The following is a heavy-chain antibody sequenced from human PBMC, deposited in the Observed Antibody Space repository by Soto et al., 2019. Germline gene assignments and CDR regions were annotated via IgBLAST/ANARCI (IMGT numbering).Heavy chain of an antibody. Sequence: ASVKVSCKASGGTFSSYAISWVRQAPGQGLEWMGGIIPIFGTANYAQKFQGRVTITADESTSTAYMELSSLRSEDTAVYYCVGTAQLERRHREETLFVGGYYYYGMDVWGQGTTVTVSS. CDR2: IIPIFGTA. D-gene: IGHD1-1*01. CDR3: VGTAQLERRHREETLFVGGYYYYGMDV. J-gene: IGHJ6*02. V-gene: IGHV1-69*13. CDR1: GGTFSSYA.